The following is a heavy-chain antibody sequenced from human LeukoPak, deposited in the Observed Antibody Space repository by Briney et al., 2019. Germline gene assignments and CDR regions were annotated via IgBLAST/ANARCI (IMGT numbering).Heavy chain of an antibody. CDR1: GGSISSYY. D-gene: IGHD3-22*01. CDR2: IYNSGST. CDR3: ARHAQYYYDSSGYYAFDY. Sequence: SETLSLTCTVSGGSISSYYWSWIRQPPGKGLEWIGYIYNSGSTNYNPSLKSRVTISVDTSKNQFSLKLSSVTAADTAVYYCARHAQYYYDSSGYYAFDYWGQGTLVTVS. J-gene: IGHJ4*02. V-gene: IGHV4-59*08.